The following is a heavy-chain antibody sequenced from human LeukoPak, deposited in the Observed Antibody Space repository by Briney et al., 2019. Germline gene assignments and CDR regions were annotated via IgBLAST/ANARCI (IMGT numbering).Heavy chain of an antibody. CDR3: ARSPSGRYSLIGFLEN. CDR1: GFTFSSYS. J-gene: IGHJ4*02. CDR2: ISTSSSYI. V-gene: IGHV3-21*06. Sequence: PGGSLRLSCAASGFTFSSYSVNWVRQAPGKGLEWVSSISTSSSYIYFADSVKGRFTISRDNAKNSLHLQMNSLRAEDTAIYYCARSPSGRYSLIGFLENWGQGTLVTVSS. D-gene: IGHD1-26*01.